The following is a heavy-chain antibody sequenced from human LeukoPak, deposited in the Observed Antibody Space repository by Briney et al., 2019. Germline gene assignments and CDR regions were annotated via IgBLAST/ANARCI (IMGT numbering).Heavy chain of an antibody. J-gene: IGHJ6*03. CDR2: IYYSGST. V-gene: IGHV4-59*01. CDR1: GGSINGYY. Sequence: SETLSLTCTVSGGSINGYYWSWIRQPPGKGLEWIGYIYYSGSTNYNPSLKSRVTISVDTSKNQFSLKLSSVTAADTAVYYCARVGGYDYPYYMDVWGKGTTVTISS. D-gene: IGHD5-12*01. CDR3: ARVGGYDYPYYMDV.